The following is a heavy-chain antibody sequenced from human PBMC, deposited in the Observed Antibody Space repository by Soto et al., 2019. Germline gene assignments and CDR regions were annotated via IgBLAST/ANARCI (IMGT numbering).Heavy chain of an antibody. V-gene: IGHV4-59*01. Sequence: SESLSLTCTVSGGTISSYYWSWIRQPPGKGLEWIGYIYYSGGTNYNPSLKSRVTISVDTSKNQFSLKLSSVTAADTAVYYCARDDPTANWFDPWGQGTLATVSS. D-gene: IGHD4-17*01. CDR2: IYYSGGT. CDR3: ARDDPTANWFDP. J-gene: IGHJ5*02. CDR1: GGTISSYY.